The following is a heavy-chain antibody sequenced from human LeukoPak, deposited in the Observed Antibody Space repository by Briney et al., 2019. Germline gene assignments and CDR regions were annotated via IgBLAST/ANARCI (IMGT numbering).Heavy chain of an antibody. D-gene: IGHD6-19*01. CDR3: TRLQIAVAGPNWFDP. J-gene: IGHJ5*02. Sequence: GGSLRLSCAASGFTFSSYWMSWVRQAPGKGLEWVANINKDGGEKYYVDSVKGRFTISRDNAKNSLYLQMNGLRVEDTAVYYCTRLQIAVAGPNWFDPWGQGTLVTVSS. V-gene: IGHV3-7*01. CDR2: INKDGGEK. CDR1: GFTFSSYW.